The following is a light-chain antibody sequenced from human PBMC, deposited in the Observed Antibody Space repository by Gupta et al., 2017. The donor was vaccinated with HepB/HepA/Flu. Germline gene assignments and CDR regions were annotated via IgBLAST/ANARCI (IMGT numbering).Light chain of an antibody. J-gene: IGKJ1*01. CDR1: QSVSSSF. V-gene: IGKV3-20*01. Sequence: VLTQSPGTLSLSPGERATLSCMASQSVSSSFLAWHQQKPGQAPRLLIYDASSRATGIPGRFSGSGSGTDFTLTISRLEPEDFAVDVCQQYCRSPQTFGKGTKVEIK. CDR3: QQYCRSPQT. CDR2: DAS.